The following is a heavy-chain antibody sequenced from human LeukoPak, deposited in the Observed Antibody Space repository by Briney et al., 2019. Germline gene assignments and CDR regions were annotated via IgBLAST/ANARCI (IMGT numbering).Heavy chain of an antibody. CDR2: ITGSAVST. V-gene: IGHV3-23*01. J-gene: IGHJ4*02. CDR1: ELTFITYG. Sequence: GGSLRLSCAASELTFITYGMTWVRQAPGKGLEWVSAITGSAVSTFYADSVKGRFTISRDNSKNTLYLQMNSLRAEDTAVYYCAKIAETSGIYGQGYDYWGQGTLVTVSS. D-gene: IGHD1-26*01. CDR3: AKIAETSGIYGQGYDY.